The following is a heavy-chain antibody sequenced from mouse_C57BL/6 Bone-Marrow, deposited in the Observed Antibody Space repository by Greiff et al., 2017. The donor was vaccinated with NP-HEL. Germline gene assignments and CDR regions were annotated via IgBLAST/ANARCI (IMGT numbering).Heavy chain of an antibody. D-gene: IGHD1-1*01. V-gene: IGHV1-82*01. Sequence: VQLQQSGPELVKPGASVKISCKASGYAFSSSWMNWVKQRPGKGLEWIGRIYPGDGDTNYNGKFKGKATLTADKSSSTAYMQLSSLTSEDSAVYFCARPLITTVVALDYWGQGTTLTVSS. J-gene: IGHJ2*01. CDR1: GYAFSSSW. CDR3: ARPLITTVVALDY. CDR2: IYPGDGDT.